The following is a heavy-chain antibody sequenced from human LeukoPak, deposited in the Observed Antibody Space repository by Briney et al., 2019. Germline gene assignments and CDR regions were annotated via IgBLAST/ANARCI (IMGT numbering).Heavy chain of an antibody. J-gene: IGHJ3*02. V-gene: IGHV4-39*07. CDR2: IYYSGST. Sequence: PSETLSFTCTVSGGSISSSSYYRGWIRQPPGKGLEWIGSIYYSGSTYYNPSLKSRVTISVDTSKNQLSLKLSSVTAADTAVYYCASRIVGATRDAFDIWGQGTMVTVSS. D-gene: IGHD1-26*01. CDR1: GGSISSSSYY. CDR3: ASRIVGATRDAFDI.